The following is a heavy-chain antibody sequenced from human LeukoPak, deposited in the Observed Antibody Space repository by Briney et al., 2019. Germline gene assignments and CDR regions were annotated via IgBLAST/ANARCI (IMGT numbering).Heavy chain of an antibody. CDR3: ARVRGIVGATFLYYYYGMDV. Sequence: VASVKVSCKASGYTFTSYYMHWVRQAPGQGLEWMGIISPSGGSTSYAQKFQGRVTMTRDTSTSTVYMELSSLRPEDTAVYYCARVRGIVGATFLYYYYGMDVWGQGTTVTVSS. CDR1: GYTFTSYY. J-gene: IGHJ6*02. V-gene: IGHV1-46*01. CDR2: ISPSGGST. D-gene: IGHD1-26*01.